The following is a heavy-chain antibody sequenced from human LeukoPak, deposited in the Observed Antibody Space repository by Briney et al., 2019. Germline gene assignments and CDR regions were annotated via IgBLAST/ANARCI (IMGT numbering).Heavy chain of an antibody. CDR3: ARGLDNWNVYIFDY. D-gene: IGHD1-20*01. Sequence: GSLRLSCAASGFTFSSYGMSWIRQPPGKGLECIGEINHSGSTNHNPSLKSRVTISVDTSKNQFSLKLSSVTAADTAVYYCARGLDNWNVYIFDYWGLGTLVTVSS. J-gene: IGHJ4*02. CDR2: INHSGST. V-gene: IGHV4-34*01. CDR1: GFTFSSYG.